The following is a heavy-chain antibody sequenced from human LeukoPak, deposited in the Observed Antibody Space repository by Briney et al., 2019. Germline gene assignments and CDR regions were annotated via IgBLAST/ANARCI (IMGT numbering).Heavy chain of an antibody. J-gene: IGHJ6*02. D-gene: IGHD2-2*02. CDR2: ISWNSGSI. Sequence: PGGSLRLSCAASGFTFDDYAMPWVRQAPGKGLEWVSGISWNSGSIGYADSVKGRFTISRDNAKNSLYLQMNSLRAEDTALYYCAKSVYHYYYYGMDVWGQGTTVTVSS. V-gene: IGHV3-9*01. CDR3: AKSVYHYYYYGMDV. CDR1: GFTFDDYA.